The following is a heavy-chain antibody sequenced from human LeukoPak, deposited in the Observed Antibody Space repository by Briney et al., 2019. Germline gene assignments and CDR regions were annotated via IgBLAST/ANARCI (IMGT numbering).Heavy chain of an antibody. CDR3: AKDRGGYTPEY. J-gene: IGHJ4*02. D-gene: IGHD5-12*01. CDR2: ISYDGSNK. V-gene: IGHV3-30*18. CDR1: GFTFSSYG. Sequence: GGSLRLSCAASGFTFSSYGMHWVRQAPGKGLEWVAVISYDGSNKYYADSVKGRFTISRDNSKNTLYLQMNSLRAEDTAVYYCAKDRGGYTPEYWGQGTLVTVSS.